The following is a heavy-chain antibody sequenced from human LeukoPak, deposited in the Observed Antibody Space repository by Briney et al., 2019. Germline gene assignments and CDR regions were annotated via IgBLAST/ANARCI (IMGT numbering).Heavy chain of an antibody. V-gene: IGHV4-39*07. Sequence: PSETLSLTCSVSGVSITKNGYYWGWIPQSPETGLEGIGSMHYSGSTYYNPSLNSRVTISVDTSKNQFSLKLTSVTAADTAVYYCCGSGWFAGPFGYWGQGALVTVSS. J-gene: IGHJ4*02. CDR3: CGSGWFAGPFGY. CDR2: MHYSGST. CDR1: GVSITKNGYY. D-gene: IGHD6-19*01.